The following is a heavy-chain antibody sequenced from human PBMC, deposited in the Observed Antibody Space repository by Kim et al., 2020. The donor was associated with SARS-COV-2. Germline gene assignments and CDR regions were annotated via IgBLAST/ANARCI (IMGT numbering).Heavy chain of an antibody. V-gene: IGHV3-74*01. CDR2: INSDGSAT. Sequence: GGSLRLSCAASGFTFSNYWMHWVRQAPGKGLEWVSRINSDGSATRYADSVKGRFTISRDNAKNTLYVQMNSLRAEDTAVYYCARECIAAAGDGVGDYWGQGTLVTVSS. CDR3: ARECIAAAGDGVGDY. CDR1: GFTFSNYW. J-gene: IGHJ4*02. D-gene: IGHD6-13*01.